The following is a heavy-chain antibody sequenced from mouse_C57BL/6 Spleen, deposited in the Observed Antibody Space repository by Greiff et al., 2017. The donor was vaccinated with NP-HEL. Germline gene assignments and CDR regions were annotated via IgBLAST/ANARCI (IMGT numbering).Heavy chain of an antibody. CDR3: ARRIYYYGSSYVGGYAMDY. J-gene: IGHJ4*01. CDR1: GYTFTGYW. CDR2: ILPGSGST. V-gene: IGHV1-9*01. D-gene: IGHD1-1*01. Sequence: QVQLKQSGAELMKPGASVKLSCKATGYTFTGYWIEWVKQRPGHGLEWIGEILPGSGSTNYNEKFKGKATFTADTSSNTAYMQLSSLTTEDSAIYYCARRIYYYGSSYVGGYAMDYWGQGTSVTVSS.